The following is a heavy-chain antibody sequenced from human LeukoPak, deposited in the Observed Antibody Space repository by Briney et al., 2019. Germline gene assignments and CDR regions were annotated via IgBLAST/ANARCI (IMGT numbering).Heavy chain of an antibody. V-gene: IGHV3-74*01. D-gene: IGHD3-10*01. CDR1: GFTFSSYW. CDR3: AREERLNYYGSGSYYH. Sequence: GGSLRLSCAAAGFTFSSYWMHWVRQAPGKGLVWVSRINSDGSSTSYADSVKGRFTISRDNAKNTLYLQMNSLRAEDTAVYYCAREERLNYYGSGSYYHWGQGTLVTVSS. J-gene: IGHJ4*02. CDR2: INSDGSST.